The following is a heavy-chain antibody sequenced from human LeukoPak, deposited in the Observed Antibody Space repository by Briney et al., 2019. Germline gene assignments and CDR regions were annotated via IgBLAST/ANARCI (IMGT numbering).Heavy chain of an antibody. CDR3: AKANRGWYFKEYFFDY. Sequence: QPGGSLRLSCAASGFTFSSYWMSWVRQAPCKGLEWVSIFSTNSGALYATSVKGRFTTSRDNSRNTLYLQMDSLGVDDTAIYYCAKANRGWYFKEYFFDYWGLGTPVTVSS. CDR2: FSTNSGA. CDR1: GFTFSSYW. V-gene: IGHV3-23*01. J-gene: IGHJ4*02. D-gene: IGHD6-19*01.